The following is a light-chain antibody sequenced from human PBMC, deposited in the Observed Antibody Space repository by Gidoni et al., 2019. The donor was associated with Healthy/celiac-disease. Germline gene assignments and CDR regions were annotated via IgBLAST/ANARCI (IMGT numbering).Light chain of an antibody. Sequence: SDLLHQQPSVSVATGKTARITCGGNNIGSKSVHWYQQKPGQAPVLVIYYDSNRPSGIPELLSGSNSGNTATLTISRVEAGDEADYSCQVCDSSLHPVVFGGGTKLPVL. J-gene: IGLJ2*01. CDR3: QVCDSSLHPVV. V-gene: IGLV3-21*04. CDR2: YDS. CDR1: NIGSKS.